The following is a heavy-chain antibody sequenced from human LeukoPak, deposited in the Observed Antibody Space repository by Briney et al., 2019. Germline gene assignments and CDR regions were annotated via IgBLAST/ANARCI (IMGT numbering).Heavy chain of an antibody. CDR1: GYTFTSYG. D-gene: IGHD2-15*01. CDR3: ARDLFYCSGGSCSAHWFDH. V-gene: IGHV1-18*01. J-gene: IGHJ5*02. Sequence: ASVKVSCKASGYTFTSYGISWVRQAPGQGLEWMGWISAYNGNTNYAQKLQGRVTMTTDTSTSTAYMELRSLRSDDTAVYYCARDLFYCSGGSCSAHWFDHWGQGTQVTVSS. CDR2: ISAYNGNT.